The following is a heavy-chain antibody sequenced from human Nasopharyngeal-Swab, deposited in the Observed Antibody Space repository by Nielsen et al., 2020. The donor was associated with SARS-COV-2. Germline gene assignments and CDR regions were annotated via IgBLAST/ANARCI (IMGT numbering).Heavy chain of an antibody. CDR2: IYYSGST. Sequence: SETLSLTCTVSGGSISSYYWSWIRQPPGKGLEWIGYIYYSGSTNYNPSLKSRVTISVDTSKNQFSLKLSSVTAADTAVYYCARGRETYYDILTGYPYGAFDIWGQGTMVTVSS. CDR3: ARGRETYYDILTGYPYGAFDI. CDR1: GGSISSYY. J-gene: IGHJ3*02. D-gene: IGHD3-9*01. V-gene: IGHV4-59*13.